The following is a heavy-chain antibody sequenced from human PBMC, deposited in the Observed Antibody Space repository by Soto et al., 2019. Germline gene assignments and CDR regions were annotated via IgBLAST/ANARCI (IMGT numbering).Heavy chain of an antibody. CDR3: ARGPRYSSGWRNDY. V-gene: IGHV4-4*07. D-gene: IGHD6-19*01. CDR2: IYTSGST. J-gene: IGHJ4*02. Sequence: QVQLQESGPGLVKPSETLSLTCTVSGGSISSYYWSWIRQPAGKGLEWIARIYTSGSTNYNPSLTSRVTIAVDTSNNQFSLQLSSVTAADTAVYYCARGPRYSSGWRNDYWGQGTLVTVSS. CDR1: GGSISSYY.